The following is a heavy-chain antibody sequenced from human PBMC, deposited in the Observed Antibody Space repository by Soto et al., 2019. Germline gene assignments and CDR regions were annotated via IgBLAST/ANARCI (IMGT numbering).Heavy chain of an antibody. CDR1: GYTFIYFW. D-gene: IGHD3-10*01. CDR3: ARQGTSRGSDYAAFDF. Sequence: PGESLKISCQASGYTFIYFWVAWVRQVPGKGLEWMGVIYSGASDIRYSPSFEGHVTISADKSTNTAYLQWSSLEAADTAIYYCARQGTSRGSDYAAFDFWGPGTLVTVSS. J-gene: IGHJ4*02. CDR2: IYSGASDI. V-gene: IGHV5-51*01.